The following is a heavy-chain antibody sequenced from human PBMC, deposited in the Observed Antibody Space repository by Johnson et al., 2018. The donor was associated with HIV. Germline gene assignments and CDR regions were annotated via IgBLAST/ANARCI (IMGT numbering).Heavy chain of an antibody. CDR3: ATRDPTYRPGAFDI. Sequence: QEKLVESGGGLVQPGGSLRLSCSASGFTFSSFNMNWVRQAPGKGLEWVAVISYDGSNKYYADSVKGRFTISRDNSKNTLYLQMNSLRAEDTAVYYCATRDPTYRPGAFDIWGQGTMVCVSS. V-gene: IGHV3-30*19. D-gene: IGHD1-14*01. J-gene: IGHJ3*02. CDR2: ISYDGSNK. CDR1: GFTFSSFN.